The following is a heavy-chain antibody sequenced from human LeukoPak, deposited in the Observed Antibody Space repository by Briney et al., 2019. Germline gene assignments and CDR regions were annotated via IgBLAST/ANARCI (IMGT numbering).Heavy chain of an antibody. J-gene: IGHJ4*02. CDR1: GFTFSSYW. V-gene: IGHV3-7*01. D-gene: IGHD6-6*01. CDR3: ARDHVEYSSSAGDY. Sequence: GGSLRLSCAASGFTFSSYWMSWVRQAPGKGLEWVANIKQDGSEKYYVDSVKGRFTISRDNAKNSLYLQMNSLRAEDTAVYYCARDHVEYSSSAGDYWGQGTLVTVSS. CDR2: IKQDGSEK.